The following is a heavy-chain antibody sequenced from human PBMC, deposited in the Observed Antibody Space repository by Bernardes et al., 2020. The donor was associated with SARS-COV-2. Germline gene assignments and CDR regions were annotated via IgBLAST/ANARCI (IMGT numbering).Heavy chain of an antibody. CDR3: ARDAGTYDLYLDV. CDR1: GFTFSSYG. Sequence: GGSLRLSCAASGFTFSSYGMHWVRQAPGKGLEWVAVIWYYGSNKYYADSVKGRFTISRDNSKNTLYLQMNSLRAEDTAVYYCARDAGTYDLYLDVWGQGNTVTVSS. CDR2: IWYYGSNK. D-gene: IGHD3-3*01. V-gene: IGHV3-33*01. J-gene: IGHJ6*02.